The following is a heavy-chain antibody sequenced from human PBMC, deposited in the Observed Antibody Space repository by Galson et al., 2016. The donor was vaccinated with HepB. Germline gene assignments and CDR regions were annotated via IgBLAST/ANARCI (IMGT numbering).Heavy chain of an antibody. CDR3: AKDRDYFRYHHNGMDV. D-gene: IGHD3-10*01. J-gene: IGHJ6*02. CDR1: GFSVTDYG. CDR2: ISIFGGET. V-gene: IGHV3-23*01. Sequence: SLRLSCAASGFSVTDYGMNWVRQAPGEGLEWVSGISIFGGETFYADSVKGRFTISRDKNENTVHRQMSSLRAEDTAIYYCAKDRDYFRYHHNGMDVWGQGTAVTVAS.